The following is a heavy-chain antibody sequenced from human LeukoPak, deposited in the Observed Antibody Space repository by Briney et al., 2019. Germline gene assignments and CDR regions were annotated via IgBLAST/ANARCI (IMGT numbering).Heavy chain of an antibody. Sequence: GGSLRLSCAASGFTFSSYGMHWVRQAPGKRLEWVSLISYDESNNHYAESVKGRFIISRDDSKNTLYLQMNSLRPEHTAVYYCAKDGATWRDSGDYWGQGTLVTVSS. CDR2: ISYDESNN. V-gene: IGHV3-30*18. CDR1: GFTFSSYG. D-gene: IGHD3-16*01. J-gene: IGHJ4*02. CDR3: AKDGATWRDSGDY.